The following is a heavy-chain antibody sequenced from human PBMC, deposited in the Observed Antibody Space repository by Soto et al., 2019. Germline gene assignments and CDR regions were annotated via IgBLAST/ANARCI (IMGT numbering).Heavy chain of an antibody. J-gene: IGHJ6*03. CDR2: INTDGSST. V-gene: IGHV3-74*01. Sequence: GGSLRLSCATSGFIFSNYWMHLVRQAPGKGLVWVSRINTDGSSTSYADSVKGRFTMSRDNSKNTLYLQMNSLRAEDTAVYYCARETVTPLGDYYYYMDVWGKGTTVTVSS. CDR1: GFIFSNYW. CDR3: ARETVTPLGDYYYYMDV. D-gene: IGHD4-4*01.